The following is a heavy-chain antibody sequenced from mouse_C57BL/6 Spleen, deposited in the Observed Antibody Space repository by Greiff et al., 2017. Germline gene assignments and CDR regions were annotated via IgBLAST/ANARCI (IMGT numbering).Heavy chain of an antibody. CDR2: INPGSGGT. CDR3: ARERDY. V-gene: IGHV1-54*01. J-gene: IGHJ2*01. Sequence: VQLQQSGAELVRPGTSVKVSCKASGYAFTNYLIEWVKQRPGQGLERIGVINPGSGGTNYNEKFKGKATLTADKSSSTAYMQLSSLTSEDSAVYFCARERDYWGQGTTLTVSS. CDR1: GYAFTNYL.